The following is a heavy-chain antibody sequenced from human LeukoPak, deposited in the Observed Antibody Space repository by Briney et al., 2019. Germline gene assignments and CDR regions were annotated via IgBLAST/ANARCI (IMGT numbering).Heavy chain of an antibody. CDR1: GFTFSSYW. J-gene: IGHJ4*02. Sequence: PGGSLRLSCAASGFTFSSYWMHWVRQAPGKGLVWVSRINSDGSSTSYADSVKGRFTISRDNAKNTLYPQMNSLRAEDTAVYYCARGSSSWHPLNYWGQGTLVTVSS. V-gene: IGHV3-74*01. CDR3: ARGSSSWHPLNY. CDR2: INSDGSST. D-gene: IGHD6-13*01.